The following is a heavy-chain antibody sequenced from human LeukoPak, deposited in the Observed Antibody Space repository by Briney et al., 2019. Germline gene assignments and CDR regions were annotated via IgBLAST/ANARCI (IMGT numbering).Heavy chain of an antibody. V-gene: IGHV4-31*03. J-gene: IGHJ5*02. CDR2: IYYSGST. D-gene: IGHD3-3*01. CDR1: GGSISSGGYY. CDR3: ARGLYYDFRGPPPNWFDP. Sequence: SQTLSLTCTVSGGSISSGGYYWSWIRQHPGKGLERIGYIYYSGSTYYNPSLKSRVTISVDTSKNQFSLKLSSVTAADTAVYYCARGLYYDFRGPPPNWFDPWGQGTLVSVPS.